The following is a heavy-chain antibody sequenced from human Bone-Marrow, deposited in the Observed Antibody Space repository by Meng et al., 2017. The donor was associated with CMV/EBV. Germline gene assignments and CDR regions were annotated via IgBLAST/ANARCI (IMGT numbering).Heavy chain of an antibody. J-gene: IGHJ2*01. Sequence: VSVSIGNYYWTWIRQPPGRGLEWIGYIYYSGSTNYNPSLKSRVTISVDTSKNQFSLKLSSVTAADTAVYYCARDFYDILTGYWYFDLWGRGTLVTVSS. V-gene: IGHV4-61*01. D-gene: IGHD3-9*01. CDR3: ARDFYDILTGYWYFDL. CDR1: VSVSIGNYY. CDR2: IYYSGST.